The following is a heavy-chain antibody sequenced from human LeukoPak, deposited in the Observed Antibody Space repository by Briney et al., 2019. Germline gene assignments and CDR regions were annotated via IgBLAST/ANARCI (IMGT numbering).Heavy chain of an antibody. J-gene: IGHJ6*03. Sequence: GGSLRLSCAASGFAFSSFDMRWVRQPTGQGLEWVSTIGTASDTYYPGSVEGRFTLSRDNAKNSLYLEMNSLTAGDTAVYYCARGPPRGKYYYMDVWGKGTTVTVSS. V-gene: IGHV3-13*01. CDR1: GFAFSSFD. CDR3: ARGPPRGKYYYMDV. CDR2: IGTASDT. D-gene: IGHD1-1*01.